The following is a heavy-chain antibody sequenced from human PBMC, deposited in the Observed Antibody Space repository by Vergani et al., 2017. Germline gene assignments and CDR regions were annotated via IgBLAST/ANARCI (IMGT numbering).Heavy chain of an antibody. CDR3: TTGDLATKTQWGG. V-gene: IGHV3-15*01. Sequence: EVQLVESGGGLVKPGGSLRLSCAASGFTFSNAWMSWVRQAPGKGLEWVGRIKSKTDGGTTDYAGPVKGRFTISRDDSKNTLYLQMNSLKTEDTAVYYCTTGDLATKTQWGGWGQGILVTVYS. CDR1: GFTFSNAW. J-gene: IGHJ4*02. CDR2: IKSKTDGGTT. D-gene: IGHD5-24*01.